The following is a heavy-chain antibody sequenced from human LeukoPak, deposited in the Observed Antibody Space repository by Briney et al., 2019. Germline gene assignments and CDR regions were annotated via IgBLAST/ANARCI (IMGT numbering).Heavy chain of an antibody. V-gene: IGHV3-11*06. J-gene: IGHJ4*02. CDR3: ARDRGDSGSSDY. Sequence: PGGSLRLSCAGSGYSLSDYYMSWVRQAPGKGLEWVSYISSSSSYTINADSVKGRFTVFRDNAKNLVFLQMNRLRVEDTAVYYCARDRGDSGSSDYWGQGTLVTVSS. CDR2: ISSSSSYT. D-gene: IGHD3-10*01. CDR1: GYSLSDYY.